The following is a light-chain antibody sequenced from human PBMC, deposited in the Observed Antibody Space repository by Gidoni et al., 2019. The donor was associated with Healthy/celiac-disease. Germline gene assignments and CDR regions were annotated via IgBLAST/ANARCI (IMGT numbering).Light chain of an antibody. CDR2: AAS. Sequence: DIQMTQSPSSLSASVGDRVTITCRASQSISSYLNWYQQKPGKAPKLLIYAASSLQSGVPSRFSCSGSGTDFTLTISSLQPEDFATYYCQQSYSTPPWTFXHXTKVEIK. J-gene: IGKJ1*01. V-gene: IGKV1-39*01. CDR1: QSISSY. CDR3: QQSYSTPPWT.